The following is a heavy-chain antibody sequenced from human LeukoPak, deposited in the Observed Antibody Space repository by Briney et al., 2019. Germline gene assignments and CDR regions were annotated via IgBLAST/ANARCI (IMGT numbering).Heavy chain of an antibody. V-gene: IGHV1-69*13. CDR1: GGTFSSYA. J-gene: IGHJ6*03. CDR2: IIPIFGTA. Sequence: SVKLSCKASGGTFSSYAISWVRQAPGQGLEWMGGIIPIFGTANYAQKFQGRVTITADESTSTAYMELSSLRSEDTAVYYCARSGKGYYDILTGYHLQGYYYYYYMDVWGKGTTVTISS. D-gene: IGHD3-9*01. CDR3: ARSGKGYYDILTGYHLQGYYYYYYMDV.